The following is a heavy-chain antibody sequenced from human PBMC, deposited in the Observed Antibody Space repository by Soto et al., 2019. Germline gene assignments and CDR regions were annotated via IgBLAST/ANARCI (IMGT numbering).Heavy chain of an antibody. V-gene: IGHV1-3*01. CDR3: ARDGGYTFDDQPTLFDY. D-gene: IGHD5-18*01. Sequence: QVQLVQSGAEVRKPGASVKVSCKASGYIFTSRAVHWVRQAPGQRLECMGWMNPGSGNTEYSPKFQDRLTFTCDTSASTVYVELSSPMSAAAAVDYCARDGGYTFDDQPTLFDYWGQGTLVTVSS. CDR1: GYIFTSRA. CDR2: MNPGSGNT. J-gene: IGHJ4*02.